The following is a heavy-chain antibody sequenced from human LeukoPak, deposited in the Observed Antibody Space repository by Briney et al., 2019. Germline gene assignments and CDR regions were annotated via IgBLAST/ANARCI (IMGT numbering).Heavy chain of an antibody. CDR2: ISAYNGNT. CDR1: GYTFTSYG. Sequence: GASVKVSCKASGYTFTSYGISWVRQAPGQGLEWMGWISAYNGNTNYAQKLQGRATMTTDTSTSTAYMELRSLRSDDTAVYYCARHPGKQWLVLSDYFDYWGQGTLVTVSS. V-gene: IGHV1-18*01. J-gene: IGHJ4*02. CDR3: ARHPGKQWLVLSDYFDY. D-gene: IGHD6-19*01.